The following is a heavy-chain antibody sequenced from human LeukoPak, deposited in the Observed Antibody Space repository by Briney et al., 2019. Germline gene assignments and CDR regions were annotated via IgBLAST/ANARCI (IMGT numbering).Heavy chain of an antibody. CDR3: ASEGDNYGQDY. D-gene: IGHD4-17*01. V-gene: IGHV1-18*01. CDR1: GYTFTSYG. J-gene: IGHJ4*02. Sequence: ASVKVSCKASGYTFTSYGISWVRQAPGQGLEWMGWISAYNGNTNYAQKFQGRVTMTRDTSISTAYMELSRLRSDDTAVYYCASEGDNYGQDYWGQGTLVTVSS. CDR2: ISAYNGNT.